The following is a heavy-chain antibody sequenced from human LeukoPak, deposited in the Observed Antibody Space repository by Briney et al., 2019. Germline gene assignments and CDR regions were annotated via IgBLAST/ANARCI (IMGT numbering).Heavy chain of an antibody. CDR3: AKRTKSGWSTDAFDI. V-gene: IGHV3-23*01. CDR1: GITFSSYA. Sequence: GGSLRLSCAASGITFSSYAMSWVRQAPGKGLEWVSSITGSGGSTYYADSVRGRFTISRDNTKSTLYLQMNSLRAEDTAVYYCAKRTKSGWSTDAFDIWGQGTKVTVSS. D-gene: IGHD6-19*01. J-gene: IGHJ3*02. CDR2: ITGSGGST.